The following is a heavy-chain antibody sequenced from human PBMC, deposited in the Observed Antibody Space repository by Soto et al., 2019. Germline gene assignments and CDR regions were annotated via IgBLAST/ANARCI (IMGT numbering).Heavy chain of an antibody. CDR2: ISSSSSYI. V-gene: IGHV3-21*01. CDR3: ARESDHDIVATILMAH. J-gene: IGHJ4*02. D-gene: IGHD5-12*01. CDR1: GFTFSSYS. Sequence: EVQLVESGGGLVKPGGSLRLSCAASGFTFSSYSMNWVRQAPGKGLEWVSSISSSSSYIYYADSVKGRFTISRDNAKNSLYLQMNSLRAEDTAVYYCARESDHDIVATILMAHWGQGTLVTVSS.